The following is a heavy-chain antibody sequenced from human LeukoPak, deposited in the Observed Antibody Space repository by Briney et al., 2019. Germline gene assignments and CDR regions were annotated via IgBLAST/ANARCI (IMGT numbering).Heavy chain of an antibody. D-gene: IGHD3-3*01. CDR2: IYHSGST. V-gene: IGHV4-4*02. CDR1: GGSISSSNW. Sequence: PSETLSLTCAVSGGSISSSNWWSWVRQPPGKGLEWIGEIYHSGSTNYNPSVKSRVTISVDKSKNQFSLKLSSVTAADTAVYYCARLVTISPYGMDVWGQGTTVTVSS. CDR3: ARLVTISPYGMDV. J-gene: IGHJ6*02.